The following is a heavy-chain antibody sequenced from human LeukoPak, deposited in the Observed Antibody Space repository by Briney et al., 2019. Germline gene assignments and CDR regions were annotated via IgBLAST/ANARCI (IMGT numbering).Heavy chain of an antibody. V-gene: IGHV3-30*03. J-gene: IGHJ3*02. D-gene: IGHD1-1*01. CDR1: GFTFSSYA. CDR2: ISYDGSNK. CDR3: VGVEITGTTGAFDI. Sequence: PGGSLRLSCAASGFTFSSYAMHWVRQAPGKGLEWVAAISYDGSNKYYAESVKGRFTISRDNSKNTLYLQMNSLRAEDTAVYYCVGVEITGTTGAFDIWGQGTMVTVSS.